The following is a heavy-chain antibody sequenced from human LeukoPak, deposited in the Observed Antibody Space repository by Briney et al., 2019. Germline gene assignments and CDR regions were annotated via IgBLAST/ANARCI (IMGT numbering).Heavy chain of an antibody. CDR2: ISSSRSIM. J-gene: IGHJ4*02. Sequence: GSLRLSCVASGFIFSYYDMDWVRQAPGKGLEWISYISSSRSIMYYADSVLGRFTVSRDDAENTLYLQMNSLRGDDTAVYYCARHNQGSPDYWGQGTLVTVSS. CDR1: GFIFSYYD. V-gene: IGHV3-48*01. CDR3: ARHNQGSPDY.